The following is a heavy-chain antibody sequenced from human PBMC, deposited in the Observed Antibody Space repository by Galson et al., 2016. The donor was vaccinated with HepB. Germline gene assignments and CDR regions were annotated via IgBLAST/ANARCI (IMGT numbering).Heavy chain of an antibody. J-gene: IGHJ4*02. CDR1: GGSISSFHC. CDR3: ASRPGGASVYYGVFDY. CDR2: ICPTAST. D-gene: IGHD2-8*02. Sequence: LSLTCTVSGGSISSFHCLSWVRQPPGKGLAWIGEICPTASTNYNPSLTRRVFMSVGQYNNQFSLGLTSMTAADTAVYYCASRPGGASVYYGVFDYWGQGALVTVAA. V-gene: IGHV4-4*02.